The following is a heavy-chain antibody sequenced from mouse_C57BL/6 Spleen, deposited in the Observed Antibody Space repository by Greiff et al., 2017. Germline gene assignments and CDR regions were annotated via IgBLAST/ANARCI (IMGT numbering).Heavy chain of an antibody. CDR2: INPNNGGT. CDR1: GYTFTDYN. J-gene: IGHJ4*01. D-gene: IGHD3-2*02. CDR3: ARERLRLRAMDY. Sequence: VQLQQSGPELVKPGASVKMSCKASGYTFTDYNMHWVKQSHGKSLEWIGYINPNNGGTSYNKKFKGKATLTVNKSSSTAYMERRSLTSEDSAVYYCARERLRLRAMDYWGQGTSVTVSS. V-gene: IGHV1-22*01.